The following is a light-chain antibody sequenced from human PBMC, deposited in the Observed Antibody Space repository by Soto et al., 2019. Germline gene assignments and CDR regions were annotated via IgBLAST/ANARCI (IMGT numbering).Light chain of an antibody. CDR3: SSFTRSSTYV. CDR2: EVN. CDR1: SRDVGGYNF. J-gene: IGLJ1*01. V-gene: IGLV2-14*01. Sequence: QSALTQPASVSGSPGQSITISCTGTSRDVGGYNFVSWYQQYPGKAPKVMIYEVNNRPSGVSNRFSGSKSGNTASLTISGLQAEDEADYYCSSFTRSSTYVFGSGTKLTVL.